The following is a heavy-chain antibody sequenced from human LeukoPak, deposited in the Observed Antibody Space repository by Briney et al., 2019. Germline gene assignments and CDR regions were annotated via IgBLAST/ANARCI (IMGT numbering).Heavy chain of an antibody. D-gene: IGHD6-13*01. V-gene: IGHV3-48*03. CDR2: ISSSGSTI. CDR3: ARDSYSSSWYTTYYYYYYMDV. Sequence: GGSLRLSCAASGFTFSSYEMNWVRQAPGKGLEWVSYISSSGSTIYYADSVKGRFTISRDNAKNSLYLQMNSLRAEDTAVYYCARDSYSSSWYTTYYYYYYMDVWGKGTTVTISS. J-gene: IGHJ6*03. CDR1: GFTFSSYE.